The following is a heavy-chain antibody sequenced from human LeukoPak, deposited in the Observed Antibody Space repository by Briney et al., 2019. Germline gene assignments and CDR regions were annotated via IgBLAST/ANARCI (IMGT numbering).Heavy chain of an antibody. CDR1: GFTFSSYA. J-gene: IGHJ3*02. CDR3: AKDWRNTAMALDAFDI. Sequence: PGGSLRLSCAASGFTFSSYAMSWVRQAPGKGLEWVSAISGSGGSTYYADSVKGRFTISRDNSKNTLYLQMNSLRAEDTAVYYCAKDWRNTAMALDAFDIWGQGTMVTVSS. V-gene: IGHV3-23*01. D-gene: IGHD5-18*01. CDR2: ISGSGGST.